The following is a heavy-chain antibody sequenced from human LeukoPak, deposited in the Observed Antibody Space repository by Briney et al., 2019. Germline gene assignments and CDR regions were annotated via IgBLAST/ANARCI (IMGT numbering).Heavy chain of an antibody. D-gene: IGHD2-2*01. CDR3: ARGSQPLYCSSTSCSGGYYYYYMDV. Sequence: GGSVRLSCAASGFTFNTYWMTWVRQAPGKGREWVAKIKQDGSEKYYVNSVKGRFTISRDNAKNSLYLQMNSLRAEDTAVYYCARGSQPLYCSSTSCSGGYYYYYMDVWGKGTTVTVSS. J-gene: IGHJ6*03. CDR2: IKQDGSEK. V-gene: IGHV3-7*01. CDR1: GFTFNTYW.